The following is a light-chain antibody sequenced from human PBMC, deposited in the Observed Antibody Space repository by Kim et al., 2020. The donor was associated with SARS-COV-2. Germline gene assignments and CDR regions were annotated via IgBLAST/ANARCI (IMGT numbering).Light chain of an antibody. CDR3: QQRDDWPPVYN. CDR2: DTS. Sequence: SPAERSTLSCRASQSVTTYLAWYQQKPGQAPRLLIYDTSNRASGIPARFSGSGSGTDFTLTISSLEPEDFAVYYCQQRDDWPPVYNFGQGTKLEI. CDR1: QSVTTY. J-gene: IGKJ2*01. V-gene: IGKV3-11*01.